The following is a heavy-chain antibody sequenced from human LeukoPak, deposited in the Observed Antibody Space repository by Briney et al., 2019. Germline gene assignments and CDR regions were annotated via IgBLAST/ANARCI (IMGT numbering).Heavy chain of an antibody. J-gene: IGHJ4*02. V-gene: IGHV4-38-2*02. CDR2: IYHSGDT. CDR1: GYSITSGYY. Sequence: SQTLSLTCTVSGYSITSGYYWAWIRQAPGKGLEYIGNIYHSGDTYYNPSLKSRVTISLDTSKNQFSLKLSSVTAADTAVYFCARDRSGPFLFDYWGQGTLITVSS. CDR3: ARDRSGPFLFDY.